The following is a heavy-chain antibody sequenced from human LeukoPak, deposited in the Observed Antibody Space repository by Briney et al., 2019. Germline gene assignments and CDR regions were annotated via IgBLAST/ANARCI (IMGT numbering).Heavy chain of an antibody. V-gene: IGHV4-59*08. J-gene: IGHJ3*02. CDR2: IHYSGST. Sequence: SETLSLTRTVSGGSITGYYWSWIRQPPGEGLEWIGDIHYSGSTNYNPSLKIRVTVSVDTSKNQFSLNLSSVSAADTALYYCARHREISAFDIWGQGTMVTVPS. CDR3: ARHREISAFDI. CDR1: GGSITGYY.